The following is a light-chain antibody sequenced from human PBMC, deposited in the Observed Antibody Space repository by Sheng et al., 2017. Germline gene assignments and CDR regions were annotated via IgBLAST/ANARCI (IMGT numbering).Light chain of an antibody. V-gene: IGLV2-8*01. CDR1: SSDVGGYNY. J-gene: IGLJ2*01. CDR2: EVS. CDR3: AAWDDAVSGPV. Sequence: QSALTQPPSASGSPGQSVTISCTGTSSDVGGYNYVSWYQQHPGKAPKLIIYEVSKRPSGVPDRFSGSKSGTSASLAISGLRSEDEASYYCAAWDDAVSGPVFGGGTQLTVL.